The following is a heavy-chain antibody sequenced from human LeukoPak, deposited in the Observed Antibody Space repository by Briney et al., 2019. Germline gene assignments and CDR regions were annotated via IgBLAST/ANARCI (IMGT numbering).Heavy chain of an antibody. CDR3: ARDFLPEQQLVQFNDAFDI. Sequence: PGGSLRLSCAASGFTFSSYAMHWVRQAPGKGLEWVAVISYDGSNKYYADSVKGRFTISRDNSKNTLYLQMNSLRAEDTAVYYCARDFLPEQQLVQFNDAFDIWGQGTMVTVSS. V-gene: IGHV3-30-3*01. CDR2: ISYDGSNK. D-gene: IGHD6-13*01. CDR1: GFTFSSYA. J-gene: IGHJ3*02.